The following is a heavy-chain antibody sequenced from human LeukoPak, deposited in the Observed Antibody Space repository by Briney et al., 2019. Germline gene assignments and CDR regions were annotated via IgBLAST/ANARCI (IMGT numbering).Heavy chain of an antibody. D-gene: IGHD1-1*01. CDR1: GYTLTELS. Sequence: ASVKVSCKVSGYTLTELSMHWVRQAPGKGLERMGGFDPEDGETIYAQKFQGRVTMTEDTSTDTAYMELSSLRSEDTAVYYCATDQATGTTFDAFDIWGQGTMVTVSS. CDR3: ATDQATGTTFDAFDI. J-gene: IGHJ3*02. V-gene: IGHV1-24*01. CDR2: FDPEDGET.